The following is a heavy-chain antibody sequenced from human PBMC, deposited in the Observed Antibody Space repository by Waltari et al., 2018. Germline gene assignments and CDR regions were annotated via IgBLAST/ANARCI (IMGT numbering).Heavy chain of an antibody. Sequence: QVQLQESGPGLVKPSETLSLTCTVSGGSISSHYWSWIRQPPGKVLEWIGYIYYSGSTNYNPSPKRRVTISLASSKNKFSLKLSAVTAADTAVYYCARDGADRYWYFDLWGRGTLVTVSS. D-gene: IGHD3-16*02. CDR3: ARDGADRYWYFDL. V-gene: IGHV4-59*11. CDR2: IYYSGST. J-gene: IGHJ2*01. CDR1: GGSISSHY.